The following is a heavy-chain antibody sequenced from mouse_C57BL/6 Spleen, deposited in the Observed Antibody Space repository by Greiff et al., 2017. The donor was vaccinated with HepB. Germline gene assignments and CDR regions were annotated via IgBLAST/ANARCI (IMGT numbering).Heavy chain of an antibody. CDR1: GYTFTSYG. V-gene: IGHV1-81*01. D-gene: IGHD1-1*01. J-gene: IGHJ1*03. CDR3: ARGGITTDGWYFDV. CDR2: IYPRSGNT. Sequence: QVQLQQSGAELARPGASVKLSCKASGYTFTSYGISWVKQRTGQGLEWIGEIYPRSGNTYYNEKFKGKATLTADKSSSTAYMELRSLTSEDSAVYFCARGGITTDGWYFDVWGTGTTVTVSS.